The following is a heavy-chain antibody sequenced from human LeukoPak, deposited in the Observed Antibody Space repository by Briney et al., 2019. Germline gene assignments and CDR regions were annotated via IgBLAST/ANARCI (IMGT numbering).Heavy chain of an antibody. CDR1: GYTFTGYY. D-gene: IGHD6-6*01. CDR3: ARGIAARRGRQTYYFDY. CDR2: INPNSGGT. V-gene: IGHV1-2*02. Sequence: ASVKVSCKASGYTFTGYYMHWVRQAPGQGLEWMGWINPNSGGTNYAQKFQGRVTMTRDTSISTAYMELSRLRSDDTAVYYCARGIAARRGRQTYYFDYWGQGTLVTVSS. J-gene: IGHJ4*02.